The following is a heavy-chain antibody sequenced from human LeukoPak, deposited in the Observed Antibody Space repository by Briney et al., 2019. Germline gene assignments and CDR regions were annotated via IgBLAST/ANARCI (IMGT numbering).Heavy chain of an antibody. CDR2: IKKDGGET. D-gene: IGHD5-24*01. CDR1: GFTFSSYS. V-gene: IGHV3-7*01. Sequence: PGGSLRLSCAASGFTFSSYSMNWVRQAPGKGLERVANIKKDGGETYYMESVKGRFTISRDNARNSLYLQMNSLTVEDTAVYYCARDMGWQQFDQWGQGTLVTVSS. J-gene: IGHJ4*02. CDR3: ARDMGWQQFDQ.